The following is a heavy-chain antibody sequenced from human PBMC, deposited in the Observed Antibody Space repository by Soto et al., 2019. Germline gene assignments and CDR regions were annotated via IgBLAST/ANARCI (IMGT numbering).Heavy chain of an antibody. CDR2: ISSSGSTI. CDR3: SSNKRVERLSHI. Sequence: QVQLVESGGGLVKPGGSLRLSCAASGFTFSDYYMSWIRQAPGKGLEWVSYISSSGSTIYYADSVKGRFTISRDNAKNSAYLLMNSLRLDDTAVYYCSSNKRVERLSHIWGQGTMVTVSS. D-gene: IGHD6-13*01. J-gene: IGHJ3*02. CDR1: GFTFSDYY. V-gene: IGHV3-11*01.